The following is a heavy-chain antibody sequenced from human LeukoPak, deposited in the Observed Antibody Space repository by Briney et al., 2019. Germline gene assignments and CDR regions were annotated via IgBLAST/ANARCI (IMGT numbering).Heavy chain of an antibody. CDR1: GYTFTSYD. D-gene: IGHD2-2*01. CDR3: ARGLPIVVVPAAIPSDPWLSMDV. J-gene: IGHJ6*02. CDR2: MNPNSGNT. Sequence: ASVKVSCKASGYTFTSYDIDWVRQATGQGLEWMGWMNPNSGNTGYAQKFQGRVTMTRNTSISTAYMELSSLRSEDTAVYYCARGLPIVVVPAAIPSDPWLSMDVWGQGTTVTVSS. V-gene: IGHV1-8*01.